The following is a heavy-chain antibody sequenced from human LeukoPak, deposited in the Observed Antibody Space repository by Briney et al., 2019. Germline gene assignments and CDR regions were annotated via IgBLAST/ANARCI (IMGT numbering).Heavy chain of an antibody. V-gene: IGHV3-23*01. Sequence: GGSLRLSCAASGFIFNNYGLIWVRQAPGKGLEWVSAISNDGGGTQYADFVEGRFTISRDNSKNTLFLQMSSLRAEDTALYYCAKGSSGYFADLWGQGTPVTVSS. CDR1: GFIFNNYG. J-gene: IGHJ5*02. CDR2: ISNDGGGT. D-gene: IGHD3-22*01. CDR3: AKGSSGYFADL.